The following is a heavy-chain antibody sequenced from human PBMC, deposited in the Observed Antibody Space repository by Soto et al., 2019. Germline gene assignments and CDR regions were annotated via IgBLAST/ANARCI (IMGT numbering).Heavy chain of an antibody. CDR1: DGSVIGDC. J-gene: IGHJ4*02. CDR3: ARANGIPARRSFFDY. D-gene: IGHD6-6*01. V-gene: IGHV4-34*01. Sequence: AVDDGSVIGDCGRWIRQTPGKGLDWIGEINHSGSTNYHPSLKSRVTISVDTSKNQFSLKLSSVTAADTAVYYCARANGIPARRSFFDYWGQRTPV. CDR2: INHSGST.